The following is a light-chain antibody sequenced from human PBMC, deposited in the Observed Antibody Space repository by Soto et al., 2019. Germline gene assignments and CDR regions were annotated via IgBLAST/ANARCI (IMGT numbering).Light chain of an antibody. V-gene: IGLV1-40*01. CDR2: GNI. Sequence: QSALTQPPSVSGAPGQRVTISCTGSSSNIGAGYDVHWYQQRPGTAPKLLIFGNINRPSGVPDRFSGSKSGTSASLAITGLQAEDEGDYYCQSCDRTLTTRYVFGTGTKVTVL. CDR3: QSCDRTLTTRYV. CDR1: SSNIGAGYD. J-gene: IGLJ1*01.